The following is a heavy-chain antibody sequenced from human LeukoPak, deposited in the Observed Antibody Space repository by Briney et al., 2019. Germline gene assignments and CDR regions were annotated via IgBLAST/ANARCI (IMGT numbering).Heavy chain of an antibody. CDR2: INPNSGGT. CDR1: GYTFTGYY. D-gene: IGHD2-21*02. V-gene: IGHV1-2*06. CDR3: ARGGRGVTHDLDY. Sequence: ASVKVSCEASGYTFTGYYMHWVRQAPGQGLEWMGRINPNSGGTNYAQKFQGRVTMTRDTSISTAYMELSRLRSDDTAVYYCARGGRGVTHDLDYWGQGTLVTVSS. J-gene: IGHJ4*02.